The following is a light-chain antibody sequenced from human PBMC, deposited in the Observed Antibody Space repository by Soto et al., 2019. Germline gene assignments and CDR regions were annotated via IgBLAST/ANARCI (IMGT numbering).Light chain of an antibody. CDR3: QTWGTGIWV. CDR1: SGHSSYA. CDR2: LNSDGSH. Sequence: QSVLTQSPSASASLGASVKLTYTLSSGHSSYAIAWHQQQPEKGHRYLMKLNSDGSHSKGDGIPDRFSGSSSGAERYLTISRLQSEDEAYYYCQTWGTGIWVFGGGTKVTVL. V-gene: IGLV4-69*01. J-gene: IGLJ3*02.